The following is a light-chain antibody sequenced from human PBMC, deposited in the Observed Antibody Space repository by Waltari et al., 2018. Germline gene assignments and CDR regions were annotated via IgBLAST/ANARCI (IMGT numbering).Light chain of an antibody. Sequence: QSALTQPASVSGSPGQSITISCTGASGDVGGYNSVSWYQQHPGKAPKLVIYDVSNRPSGVSKRFSGSKSGNTASLTISGLQAEDEADYYCSSYTSSSTWVFGGGTKLTVL. CDR3: SSYTSSSTWV. V-gene: IGLV2-14*03. CDR2: DVS. CDR1: SGDVGGYNS. J-gene: IGLJ3*02.